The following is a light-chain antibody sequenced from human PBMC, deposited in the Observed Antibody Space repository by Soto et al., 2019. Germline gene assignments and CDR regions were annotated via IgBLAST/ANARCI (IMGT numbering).Light chain of an antibody. J-gene: IGKJ1*01. CDR2: ASS. V-gene: IGKV1-17*01. Sequence: DIQMTQSPSSLSASVGDRVTITCRASQDIRIALDWFQQKPGKAPRRLIYASSSLQSGVPSRFSGSGSGTEFTLTISSLQPEDFATYFCLQRSNLPWAFGQGTKVDI. CDR1: QDIRIA. CDR3: LQRSNLPWA.